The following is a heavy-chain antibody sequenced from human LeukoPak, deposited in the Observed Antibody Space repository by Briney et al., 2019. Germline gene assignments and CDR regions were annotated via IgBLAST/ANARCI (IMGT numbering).Heavy chain of an antibody. V-gene: IGHV3-74*01. J-gene: IGHJ4*02. CDR1: GFIFSSYW. CDR3: AKDFKLSQYYYDSSGPSFDY. CDR2: INTDGSST. D-gene: IGHD3-22*01. Sequence: PGGSLRLSCAASGFIFSSYWMHWVRHAPGKGLAWVSRINTDGSSTSYADSVRGRFTISRDNAKNTLYLQMNSLRAEDTAVYYCAKDFKLSQYYYDSSGPSFDYWGQGTLVTVSS.